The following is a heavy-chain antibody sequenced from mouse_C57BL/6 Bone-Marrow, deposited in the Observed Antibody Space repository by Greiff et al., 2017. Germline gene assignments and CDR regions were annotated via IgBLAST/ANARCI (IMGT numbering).Heavy chain of an antibody. D-gene: IGHD2-3*01. Sequence: VKLQQPGAELVKPGASVKLSCKASGYTFTSYWMHWVKQRPGQGLEWIGMIHPNSGSTNYNEKFKSKATLTVDKSSSTAYMQLSSLTSEDSAVYYCARSRTYDGYYAWFAYWGQGTLVTVSA. J-gene: IGHJ3*01. CDR1: GYTFTSYW. V-gene: IGHV1-64*01. CDR2: IHPNSGST. CDR3: ARSRTYDGYYAWFAY.